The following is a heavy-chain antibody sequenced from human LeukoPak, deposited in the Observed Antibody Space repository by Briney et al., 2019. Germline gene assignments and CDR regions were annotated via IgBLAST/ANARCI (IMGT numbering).Heavy chain of an antibody. D-gene: IGHD2-2*01. CDR3: AKDKSGTYYFDY. CDR2: IRYDGSNK. CDR1: GFTFSSYA. V-gene: IGHV3-30*02. Sequence: GGSLRLSCAASGFTFSSYAMHWVRQAPGKGLEWVAFIRYDGSNKSYPDSVKGRFTISRDNSKDTLYLQMNSLRPEDTAVYYCAKDKSGTYYFDYWGQGTLVTVSS. J-gene: IGHJ4*02.